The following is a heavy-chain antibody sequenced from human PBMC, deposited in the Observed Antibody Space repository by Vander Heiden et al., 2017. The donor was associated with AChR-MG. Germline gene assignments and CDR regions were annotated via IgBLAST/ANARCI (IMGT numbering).Heavy chain of an antibody. CDR2: IKQDGSEK. D-gene: IGHD3-10*01. J-gene: IGHJ5*01. Sequence: EVQLVESGGGLVQPGGSLRLSCAASGFTFSSSWMSWVRQDPGKGLEWVANIKQDGSEKFYVDSVKGRFTISRDNAENSVRLQMNSLRAEDTAVYYCVRVVYEGSGSYYRWFDYWGQGTLVTVSS. CDR1: GFTFSSSW. V-gene: IGHV3-7*01. CDR3: VRVVYEGSGSYYRWFDY.